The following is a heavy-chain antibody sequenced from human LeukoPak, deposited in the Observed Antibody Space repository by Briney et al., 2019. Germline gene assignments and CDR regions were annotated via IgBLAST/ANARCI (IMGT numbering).Heavy chain of an antibody. J-gene: IGHJ4*02. V-gene: IGHV3-30*04. CDR2: ISYDGSNK. CDR3: ARGPDYDILADYFDY. D-gene: IGHD3-9*01. CDR1: GFTFSNYA. Sequence: GGALGLAGADPGFTFSNYAMHWVRQAPGKGLEWVAVISYDGSNKFYADSVRGRFTISRDNSKNTLFLQMNSLRPEDTAVYYCARGPDYDILADYFDYWGQGTLVTVSS.